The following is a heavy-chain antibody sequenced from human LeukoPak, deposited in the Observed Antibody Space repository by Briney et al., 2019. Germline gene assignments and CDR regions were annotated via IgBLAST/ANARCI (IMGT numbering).Heavy chain of an antibody. CDR2: ISSTSDYI. CDR1: GYAFSHYS. Sequence: GGSLRLSCAASGYAFSHYSVNWVRQAPGKGLEWVSSISSTSDYIYYADSVKGRFTISRDNTKSSLYLQMNSLRAEDTAVYYCVSGNDPDSTWENYRLDAFDIWGQGTTVIVSS. V-gene: IGHV3-21*01. D-gene: IGHD3-16*02. CDR3: VSGNDPDSTWENYRLDAFDI. J-gene: IGHJ3*02.